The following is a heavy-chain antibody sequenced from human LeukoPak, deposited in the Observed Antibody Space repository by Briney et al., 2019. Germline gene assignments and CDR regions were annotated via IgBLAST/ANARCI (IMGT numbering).Heavy chain of an antibody. Sequence: PGGSLRLSCAASGFTFSSYSMNWVRQAPGKGLEWVSSISSSSSYIYYADSVKGRFTISRDNAKNTLYLQMNTLRAEDTAVYYCAKDPQYYDSSGYYYNDFFDYWGQGTLVTVSS. CDR2: ISSSSSYI. CDR1: GFTFSSYS. V-gene: IGHV3-21*04. J-gene: IGHJ4*02. CDR3: AKDPQYYDSSGYYYNDFFDY. D-gene: IGHD3-22*01.